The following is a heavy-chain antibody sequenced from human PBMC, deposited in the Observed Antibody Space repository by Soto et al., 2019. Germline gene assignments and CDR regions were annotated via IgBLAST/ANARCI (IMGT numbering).Heavy chain of an antibody. J-gene: IGHJ6*03. Sequence: SETLSLTCTVSGGSISSGGYYWSWIRQHPGKGLEWIGYIYYSGSTYYNPSLKSRVTISVDTSKNQFSLKLSSVTAADTAVYYFARGYCSGGSCYSRYYMDVWGKGTTVTVSS. CDR3: ARGYCSGGSCYSRYYMDV. CDR2: IYYSGST. V-gene: IGHV4-31*03. CDR1: GGSISSGGYY. D-gene: IGHD2-15*01.